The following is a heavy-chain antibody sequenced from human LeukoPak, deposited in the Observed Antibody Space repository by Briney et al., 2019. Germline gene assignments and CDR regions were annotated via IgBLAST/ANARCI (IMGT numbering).Heavy chain of an antibody. J-gene: IGHJ4*02. Sequence: TGGSLRLSCAASGFTFSSYSMNWVRQAPGKGLEWVSGISPTGDGAYYADSVKGRFTISRDNSKNTLYVHMNSLRAEDTAVYYCAKDYVDVLGTMLSWGQGTLVTVSS. CDR1: GFTFSSYS. V-gene: IGHV3-23*01. CDR3: AKDYVDVLGTMLS. D-gene: IGHD5-12*01. CDR2: ISPTGDGA.